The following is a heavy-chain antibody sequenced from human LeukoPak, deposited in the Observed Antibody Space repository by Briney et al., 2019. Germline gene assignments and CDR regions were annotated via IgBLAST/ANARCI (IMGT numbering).Heavy chain of an antibody. CDR3: ARAGVSCSSTSCYAGWFDP. D-gene: IGHD2-2*01. Sequence: SETLSLTCTVSGGSISSYYWSWIRQPAGKGLDWIGRIYTSGSTNYNPSLKSRVTMSVDTSKNQFSLKLSSVTAADTAVYYCARAGVSCSSTSCYAGWFDPWGQRTLVTVSS. J-gene: IGHJ5*02. CDR2: IYTSGST. V-gene: IGHV4-4*07. CDR1: GGSISSYY.